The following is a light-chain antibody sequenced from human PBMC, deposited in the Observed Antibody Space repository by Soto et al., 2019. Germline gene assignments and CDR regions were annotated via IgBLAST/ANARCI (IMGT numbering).Light chain of an antibody. CDR3: AAWDDSLNGVYV. CDR2: SNN. V-gene: IGLV1-44*01. CDR1: SSNIGSNT. Sequence: QSVLTQPPSASGTPGQRVTISCSGRSSNIGSNTVNWYQQLPGTAPKLLIYSNNQRPSGVPDRFSGSKSGTSASLAIRGLQSEDEADYYCAAWDDSLNGVYVFGTGTKLTVL. J-gene: IGLJ1*01.